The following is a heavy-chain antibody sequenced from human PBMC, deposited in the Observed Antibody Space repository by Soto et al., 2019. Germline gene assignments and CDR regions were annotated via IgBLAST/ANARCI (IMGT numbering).Heavy chain of an antibody. D-gene: IGHD1-26*01. J-gene: IGHJ3*02. CDR2: ISYDGSNK. CDR1: GVTFSSYA. Sequence: XGSLRLSCAASGVTFSSYAMHWVRQAPDKGLEWVAVISYDGSNKYYADSVKGRFTISRDNSKNTLYLQMNSLRAEDTAVYYCARAGYMRGSYRHDAFDIWGQGTMVTVSS. V-gene: IGHV3-30-3*01. CDR3: ARAGYMRGSYRHDAFDI.